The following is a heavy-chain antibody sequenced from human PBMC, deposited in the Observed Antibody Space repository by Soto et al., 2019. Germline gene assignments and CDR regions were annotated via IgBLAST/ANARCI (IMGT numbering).Heavy chain of an antibody. Sequence: SDTLSLTFVVYGASLRGSYWSWIRQPPGKGLEWIGEIHHSGSTVYNPSLESRVTFSLDTSENQFSLKLTSVTAADTAVYYCARHGGYYFDYWGQETLVTVS. V-gene: IGHV4-34*01. D-gene: IGHD3-16*01. CDR2: IHHSGST. CDR1: GASLRGSY. J-gene: IGHJ4*02. CDR3: ARHGGYYFDY.